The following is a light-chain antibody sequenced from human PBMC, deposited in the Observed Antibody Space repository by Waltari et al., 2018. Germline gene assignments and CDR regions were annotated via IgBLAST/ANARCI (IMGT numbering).Light chain of an antibody. CDR2: DVS. Sequence: QSALTQPASVSGSPGQSITISCTGTSSDVGGYNYVSCYQQHPAKAPKLMIYDVSNRPSAVSDRFSGSKSGNTASLTISGLQAEDEADYYCSSYTRSSTWVFGGGTKLTVL. V-gene: IGLV2-14*03. CDR3: SSYTRSSTWV. J-gene: IGLJ3*02. CDR1: SSDVGGYNY.